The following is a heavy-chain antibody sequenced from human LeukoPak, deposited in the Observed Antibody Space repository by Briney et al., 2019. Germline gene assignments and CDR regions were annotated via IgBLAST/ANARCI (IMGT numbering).Heavy chain of an antibody. CDR3: ARGEDNYQYYHYMDV. Sequence: PGGSLRLSCAASGFTFSSYEMNWVRQAPGKGLEWVAVISYDGSNKYYADSVKGRFTISRDNSKNTLYLQMNSLRAEDTAVYYCARGEDNYQYYHYMDVWGKGTTVTVSS. CDR2: ISYDGSNK. J-gene: IGHJ6*03. CDR1: GFTFSSYE. V-gene: IGHV3-30*04. D-gene: IGHD1-1*01.